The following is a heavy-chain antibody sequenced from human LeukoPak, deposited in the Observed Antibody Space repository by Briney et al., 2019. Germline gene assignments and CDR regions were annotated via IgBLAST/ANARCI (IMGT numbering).Heavy chain of an antibody. CDR3: ARGRDKGEY. CDR2: ISAYNGNT. D-gene: IGHD3-16*01. Sequence: ASVKVSCKASGYTFINSGITWVRQAPGQGLEWMGWISAYNGNTDYAQKFQGRVTMTTDTSTTTAYMHLTSLSSDDTAVYYCARGRDKGEYWGQGTLVTVSS. V-gene: IGHV1-18*01. CDR1: GYTFINSG. J-gene: IGHJ4*02.